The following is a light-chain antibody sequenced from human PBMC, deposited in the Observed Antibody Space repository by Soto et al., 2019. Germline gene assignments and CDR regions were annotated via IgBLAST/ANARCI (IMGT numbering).Light chain of an antibody. J-gene: IGKJ1*01. V-gene: IGKV1-39*01. CDR1: QSISTH. CDR3: QQSYTSWWT. Sequence: DIQMTQSPSSLSASVGDRVSITCRASQSISTHLSWYQQKPGKAPKLLIYAASSLQSWVPSRFTGSGSGTDFTLTISSLQPEDFATYYCQQSYTSWWTFGQGIKVEIK. CDR2: AAS.